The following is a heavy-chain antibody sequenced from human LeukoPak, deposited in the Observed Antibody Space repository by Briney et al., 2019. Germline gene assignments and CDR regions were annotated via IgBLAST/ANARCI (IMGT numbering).Heavy chain of an antibody. CDR2: IRIKTNSYAT. CDR1: GFTFDDFS. V-gene: IGHV3-73*01. J-gene: IGHJ4*02. CDR3: TTLDFDY. Sequence: GGSLRLSCAASGFTFDDFSMHWVRQASGKGLEWVGRIRIKTNSYATAYAASVKGRFTISRDDSKNTAYLQMNSLKTEDTAVYYCTTLDFDYWGQGTLVTVSS.